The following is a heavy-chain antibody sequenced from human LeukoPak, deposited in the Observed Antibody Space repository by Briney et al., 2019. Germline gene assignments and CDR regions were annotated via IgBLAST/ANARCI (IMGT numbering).Heavy chain of an antibody. D-gene: IGHD3-22*01. V-gene: IGHV3-30*03. CDR1: GFTFSSYG. J-gene: IGHJ4*02. CDR3: ARDRDYYDSSGYYAHYLDY. Sequence: GGSLRLSCAASGFTFSSYGMHWVRQAPGKGLEWVAVISYDGSNKYYADSVKGRFTISRDNSKNTLYLQMNSLRAEDTAVYYCARDRDYYDSSGYYAHYLDYWGQGTLVTVSS. CDR2: ISYDGSNK.